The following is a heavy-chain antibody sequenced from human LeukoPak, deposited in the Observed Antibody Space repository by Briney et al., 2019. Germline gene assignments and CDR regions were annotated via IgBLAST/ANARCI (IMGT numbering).Heavy chain of an antibody. V-gene: IGHV1-18*01. CDR3: ANDIHPGLGSGASCCFDY. CDR1: GYTFTSYG. J-gene: IGHJ4*02. CDR2: ISGYNGDT. D-gene: IGHD2-15*01. Sequence: GASVKVSCKASGYTFTSYGISWVRQAPGQGLEWMGWISGYNGDTNYAQNLQGRVTMTADTSTSTAYMELRNLRYDDTAVYYCANDIHPGLGSGASCCFDYWGQGTLVTVSS.